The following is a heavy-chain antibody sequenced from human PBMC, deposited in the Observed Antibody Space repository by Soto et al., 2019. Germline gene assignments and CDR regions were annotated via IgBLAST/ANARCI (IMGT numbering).Heavy chain of an antibody. CDR3: AKDRVRYSSGWYWYD. Sequence: GGSLRLSCAASGFTFDDYAMHWVRQAPGKGLEWVSGISWNSGSIGYADSVKGRFTISRDNAKNSLYLQMNSLRAEDTALYYCAKDRVRYSSGWYWYDWGQGTLVTVSS. D-gene: IGHD6-19*01. J-gene: IGHJ4*02. CDR1: GFTFDDYA. V-gene: IGHV3-9*01. CDR2: ISWNSGSI.